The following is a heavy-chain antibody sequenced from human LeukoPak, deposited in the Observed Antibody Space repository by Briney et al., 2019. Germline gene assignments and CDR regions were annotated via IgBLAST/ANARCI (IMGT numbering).Heavy chain of an antibody. CDR1: GGSISSYY. Sequence: SETLSLTCTVSGGSISSYYWSWIRQPPGKGLEWIGEINHSGGTNYNPSLKSRVTISVDTSKNQFSLKLSSVTAADTAVYYCARGQFFDYWGQGTLVTVSS. V-gene: IGHV4-34*01. J-gene: IGHJ4*02. CDR2: INHSGGT. CDR3: ARGQFFDY.